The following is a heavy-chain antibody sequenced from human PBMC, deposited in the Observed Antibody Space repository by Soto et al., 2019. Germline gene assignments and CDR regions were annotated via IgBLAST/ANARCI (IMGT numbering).Heavy chain of an antibody. J-gene: IGHJ4*02. CDR3: ARGSVGSGWKFDF. Sequence: SETLSLTCSVSGDSLSTYFWSWIRQPPGKGLEWIGYISYSATPNYNPALKSRVIISIDTSDNQFSLKVNSVTAVDTDLYYCARGSVGSGWKFDFCGQGMLVHVSS. D-gene: IGHD3-22*01. V-gene: IGHV4-59*01. CDR1: GDSLSTYF. CDR2: ISYSATP.